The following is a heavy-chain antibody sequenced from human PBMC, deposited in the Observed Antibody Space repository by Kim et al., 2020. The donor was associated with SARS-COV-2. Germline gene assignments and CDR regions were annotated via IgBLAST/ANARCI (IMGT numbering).Heavy chain of an antibody. Sequence: SETLSLTCTVSGGSISSGDYYWSWIRQPPGQGLEWIGYIYYSGSTYYNPSLKSRVTISVDTSKNQFSLKLSSVTAADTAVYYCARVGVVATGAYDYWGQGTLVTVSS. D-gene: IGHD5-12*01. CDR1: GGSISSGDYY. J-gene: IGHJ4*02. CDR2: IYYSGST. V-gene: IGHV4-30-4*01. CDR3: ARVGVVATGAYDY.